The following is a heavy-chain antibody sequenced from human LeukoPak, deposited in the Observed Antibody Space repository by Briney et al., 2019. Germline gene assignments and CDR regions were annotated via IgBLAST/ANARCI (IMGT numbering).Heavy chain of an antibody. D-gene: IGHD6-19*01. J-gene: IGHJ4*02. CDR3: ARDIQTVAGSSSNFHY. CDR2: INWNGGST. Sequence: GGSLRLSCAASGFTFDDYGMSWVRQAPGKGLEWVSAINWNGGSTGYADSVKGRFTISRDNAKNSLYLQMNSLRAEDTAVYFCARDIQTVAGSSSNFHYWGQGTLVTVSS. CDR1: GFTFDDYG. V-gene: IGHV3-20*04.